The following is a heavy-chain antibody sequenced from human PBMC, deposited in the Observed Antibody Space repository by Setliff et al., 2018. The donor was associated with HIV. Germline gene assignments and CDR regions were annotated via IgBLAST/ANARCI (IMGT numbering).Heavy chain of an antibody. J-gene: IGHJ4*02. V-gene: IGHV3-20*04. D-gene: IGHD4-17*01. CDR2: INWNGGRT. CDR3: ARDLSRSADYGVFDS. CDR1: GFTFDDYG. Sequence: PGGSLRLSCAASGFTFDDYGMSWVRQGPGKGLEWVSGINWNGGRTGYADSVKGRFTIARDNAKNSLNLQMNSLRAEDTALYYCARDLSRSADYGVFDSWGQGTPVTVSS.